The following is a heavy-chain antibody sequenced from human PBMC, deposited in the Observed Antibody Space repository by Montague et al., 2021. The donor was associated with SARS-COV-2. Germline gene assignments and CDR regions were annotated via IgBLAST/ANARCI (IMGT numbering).Heavy chain of an antibody. CDR2: IYYSGST. Sequence: SETLSLTCTVSGGSISSSSYYWGWIRQPPGKGLEWIGSIYYSGSTYYNPSLKSRVTISVDTSKNQFSLKLGSVTAADTAVYYCARTEIQVWSRRWFDPWGQGTRVTVSS. V-gene: IGHV4-39*01. J-gene: IGHJ5*02. D-gene: IGHD5-18*01. CDR1: GGSISSSSYY. CDR3: ARTEIQVWSRRWFDP.